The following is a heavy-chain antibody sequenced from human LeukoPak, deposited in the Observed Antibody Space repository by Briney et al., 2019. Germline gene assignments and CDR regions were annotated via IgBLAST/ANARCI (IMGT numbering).Heavy chain of an antibody. D-gene: IGHD5-12*01. CDR2: IYYSGST. J-gene: IGHJ4*02. V-gene: IGHV4-61*01. CDR1: GGSVSSGSYY. Sequence: SETLSLTCTVSGGSVSSGSYYWSWIRQPPGKGLEWIGYIYYSGSTNYNPSLKSRVTISVDTSENQFSLRLSSVTAADTAVYYCARGAYSGYPDYWGQGTLVTVSS. CDR3: ARGAYSGYPDY.